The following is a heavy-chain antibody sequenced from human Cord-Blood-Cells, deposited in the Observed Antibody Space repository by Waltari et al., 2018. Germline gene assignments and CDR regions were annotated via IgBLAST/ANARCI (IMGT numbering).Heavy chain of an antibody. CDR1: GGPITSSTYY. Sequence: QLQLQESGPGLVKPSETLSLTCPVSGGPITSSTYYGGWIRQPPGKGLEWIGSFYYSGIAYYNPSLKSRVTISVDTSKNQFSLKLSSVTAADTAVYYCARTYCSSTSCYYFDYWGQGTLVTVSS. V-gene: IGHV4-39*01. CDR3: ARTYCSSTSCYYFDY. D-gene: IGHD2-2*01. CDR2: FYYSGIA. J-gene: IGHJ4*02.